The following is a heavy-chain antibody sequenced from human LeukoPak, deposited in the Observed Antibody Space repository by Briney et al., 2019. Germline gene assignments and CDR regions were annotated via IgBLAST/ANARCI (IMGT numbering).Heavy chain of an antibody. CDR3: ARETSHFGY. CDR2: SYYRSKWYH. CDR1: GDSVSRNSAA. Sequence: SQTLSLTCVISGDSVSRNSAAWKWIRQSPSRGLEWLGRSYYRSKWYHDYAVSVKGRITISPDTSKNQFFLQLNSVAPEDTAVYYCARETSHFGYWGQGTLVTVSS. V-gene: IGHV6-1*01. J-gene: IGHJ4*02.